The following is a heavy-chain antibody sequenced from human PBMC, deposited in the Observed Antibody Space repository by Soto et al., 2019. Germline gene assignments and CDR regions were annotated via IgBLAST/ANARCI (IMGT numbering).Heavy chain of an antibody. CDR2: IIPIFGTA. Sequence: SVKVSCKASGGTFSSYAISWVRQAPGQGLEWMGGIIPIFGTANYPQKFQGRVTITADESTSTAYMELSSLRSEDTAVYYCASGALGYCGVGSCYSFFGWFDPWGQGTLVTVSS. V-gene: IGHV1-69*13. CDR1: GGTFSSYA. CDR3: ASGALGYCGVGSCYSFFGWFDP. J-gene: IGHJ5*02. D-gene: IGHD2-15*01.